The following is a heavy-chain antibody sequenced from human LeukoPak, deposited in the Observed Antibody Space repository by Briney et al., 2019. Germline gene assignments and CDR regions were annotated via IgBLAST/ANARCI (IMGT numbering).Heavy chain of an antibody. D-gene: IGHD3-3*01. CDR3: ARVPGGYYDFWSGYIFTPQTDY. CDR1: GFTFSSYS. V-gene: IGHV3-21*01. Sequence: GGSLRLSCAASGFTFSSYSMNWVRQAPGKGLEWVSPISSSSSYIYYADSVKGRFTISRDNAKNSLYLQMNSLRAEDTAVYYCARVPGGYYDFWSGYIFTPQTDYWGQGTLVTVSS. J-gene: IGHJ4*02. CDR2: ISSSSSYI.